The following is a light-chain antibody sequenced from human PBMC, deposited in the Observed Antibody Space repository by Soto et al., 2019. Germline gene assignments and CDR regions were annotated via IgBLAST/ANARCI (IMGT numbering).Light chain of an antibody. CDR1: SSNIGNNY. CDR3: GTWDSSLSAL. CDR2: DNN. V-gene: IGLV1-51*01. J-gene: IGLJ1*01. Sequence: QSVLTQPPSVSAAPGQKVTISCSGSSSNIGNNYVSWYQQLPGTAPKLLIYDNNKRPSGIPDRFSGSKSGTSATLGITGLQTGDEADYYCGTWDSSLSALFGNGTKVTVL.